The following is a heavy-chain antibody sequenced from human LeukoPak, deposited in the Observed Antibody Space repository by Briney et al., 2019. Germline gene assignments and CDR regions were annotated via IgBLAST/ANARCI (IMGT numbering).Heavy chain of an antibody. J-gene: IGHJ4*02. V-gene: IGHV1-69*13. CDR1: GGTFSSYA. CDR3: AGIQRGYSYGFDY. CDR2: IIPILGTA. D-gene: IGHD5-18*01. Sequence: SVKVSFKASGGTFSSYAISWVRQAPGQGLEWMGGIIPILGTANYAQKFQGRVTITADESTSTAYMELSSLRSEDTAVYYCAGIQRGYSYGFDYWGQGTLVTVSS.